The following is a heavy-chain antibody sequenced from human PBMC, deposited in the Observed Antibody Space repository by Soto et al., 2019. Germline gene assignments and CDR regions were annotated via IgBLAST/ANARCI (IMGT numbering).Heavy chain of an antibody. Sequence: SETLSLTCTVSGGSISSSSYYWGWIRQPPGKGLEWIGSIYYSGSTYYNPSLKSRVTISVDTSKNQFSLKLSSVTAADTAVYYCARRDRRYYYYGMDVWGQGTTVTVSS. CDR1: GGSISSSSYY. J-gene: IGHJ6*02. CDR2: IYYSGST. V-gene: IGHV4-39*01. CDR3: ARRDRRYYYYGMDV.